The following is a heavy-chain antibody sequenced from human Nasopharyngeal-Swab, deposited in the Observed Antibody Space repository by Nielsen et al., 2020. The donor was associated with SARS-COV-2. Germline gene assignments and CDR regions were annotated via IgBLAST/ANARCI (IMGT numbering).Heavy chain of an antibody. D-gene: IGHD3-9*01. CDR3: ARLPRYYDILTGYNSYYYGMDD. Sequence: GESLKISCAASGFTFSSYGMHWVRQAPGKGLEWVAVISYDGSNKYYADSVKGRFTISRDNSKNTLYLQMNSLRAEDTAVYYCARLPRYYDILTGYNSYYYGMDDWGQGTTVTVSS. V-gene: IGHV3-30*03. J-gene: IGHJ6*02. CDR1: GFTFSSYG. CDR2: ISYDGSNK.